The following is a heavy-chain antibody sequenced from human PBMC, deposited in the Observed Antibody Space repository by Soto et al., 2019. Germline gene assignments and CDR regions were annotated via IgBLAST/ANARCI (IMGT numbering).Heavy chain of an antibody. Sequence: GASVKVSCKASGYTFTSYGISWVRQAPGQGLEWMGWISAYNGNTNYAQKLQGRVTMTTDTSTSTAYMELRSLRSDDTAVYYCARDSYYYDSSGPINGMDVWGQGTTVTVS. V-gene: IGHV1-18*01. J-gene: IGHJ6*02. D-gene: IGHD3-22*01. CDR2: ISAYNGNT. CDR1: GYTFTSYG. CDR3: ARDSYYYDSSGPINGMDV.